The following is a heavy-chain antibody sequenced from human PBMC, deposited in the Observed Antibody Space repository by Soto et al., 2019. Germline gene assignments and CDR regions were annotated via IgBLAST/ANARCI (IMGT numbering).Heavy chain of an antibody. CDR2: ISSSSSTI. CDR1: GFTFSSYS. D-gene: IGHD4-17*01. CDR3: ASQEGHLRWCDY. J-gene: IGHJ4*02. V-gene: IGHV3-48*01. Sequence: EVQLVESGGGLVQPGGSLRLSCAASGFTFSSYSMNWVRQAPGKGLEWASYISSSSSTIYYADSVKGRFTISRDNAKNSLYLQMNSLRAEDTAVYYCASQEGHLRWCDYWGQGTLVTVSS.